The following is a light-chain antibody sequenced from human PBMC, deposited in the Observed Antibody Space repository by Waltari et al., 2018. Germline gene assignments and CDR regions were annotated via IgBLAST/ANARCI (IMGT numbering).Light chain of an antibody. V-gene: IGLV2-14*01. CDR2: EVN. Sequence: QSALTQPASVSGSPGQSITISCTGTSTDIGGYNYVSWYQQYPGKAPKLMMYEVNNRPSEVANRFSGSKSGNTASLTISGLQAADEADYYCGSYTTSSRDYVFGTGTKVTVL. J-gene: IGLJ1*01. CDR1: STDIGGYNY. CDR3: GSYTTSSRDYV.